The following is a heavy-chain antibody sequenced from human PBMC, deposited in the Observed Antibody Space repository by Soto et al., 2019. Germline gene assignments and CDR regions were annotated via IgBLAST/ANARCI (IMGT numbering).Heavy chain of an antibody. Sequence: QVQLVQSGAEVKKPGASVKVSCKASGYTFTSYGISWVRQAPGQGLEWMGWISAYNGNTNYAQKLQGRVTMTTDTSTSTAYMELRSLRSDDTAVYYCASPSGGGGSTANKYGMDVWGQGTTVTVSS. J-gene: IGHJ6*02. V-gene: IGHV1-18*01. CDR1: GYTFTSYG. CDR2: ISAYNGNT. D-gene: IGHD6-19*01. CDR3: ASPSGGGGSTANKYGMDV.